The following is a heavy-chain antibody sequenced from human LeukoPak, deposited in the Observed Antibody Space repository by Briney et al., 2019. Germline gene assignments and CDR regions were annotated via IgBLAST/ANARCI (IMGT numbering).Heavy chain of an antibody. CDR2: INTNTGNP. Sequence: GASVKVSCKASGYTFTSYAMNWVRQAPGQGLEWMGWINTNTGNPTYAQGFTGRFVFSLDTSVSAAYLQISSLKAEDTAVYYCARVTDYYDSSGSYYFDYWGQGTLVTVSS. V-gene: IGHV7-4-1*02. D-gene: IGHD3-22*01. J-gene: IGHJ4*02. CDR1: GYTFTSYA. CDR3: ARVTDYYDSSGSYYFDY.